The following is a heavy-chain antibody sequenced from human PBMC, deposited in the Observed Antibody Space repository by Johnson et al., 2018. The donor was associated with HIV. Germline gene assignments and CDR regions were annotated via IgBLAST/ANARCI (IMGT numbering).Heavy chain of an antibody. V-gene: IGHV3-11*04. D-gene: IGHD3-22*01. CDR3: AGDRGYWDAFDI. CDR2: ISSSGGTI. J-gene: IGHJ3*02. Sequence: QVQLVESGGGLVKPGGSLRLSCAASRFTFSDYYMRWIRQTPGKGLEWVSYISSSGGTIYYADSVKGRFSISRDNAKNSLYLQMNSLRAEDTAVYYCAGDRGYWDAFDIWGQGTMVTVSS. CDR1: RFTFSDYY.